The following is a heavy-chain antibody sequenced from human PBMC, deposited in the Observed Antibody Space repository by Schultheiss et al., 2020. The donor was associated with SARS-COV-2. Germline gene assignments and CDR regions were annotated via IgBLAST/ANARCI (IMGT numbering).Heavy chain of an antibody. CDR3: ARGASYYYGSGSYYSDY. J-gene: IGHJ4*02. Sequence: SETLSLTCTVSGGSISSYYWSWIRQPAGKGLEWIGRIYTSGSTNYNPSLKCRVTMSVDTSKNQFSLKLSSVTAADTAVYYCARGASYYYGSGSYYSDYWGQGTLVTVSS. CDR1: GGSISSYY. V-gene: IGHV4-4*07. CDR2: IYTSGST. D-gene: IGHD3-10*01.